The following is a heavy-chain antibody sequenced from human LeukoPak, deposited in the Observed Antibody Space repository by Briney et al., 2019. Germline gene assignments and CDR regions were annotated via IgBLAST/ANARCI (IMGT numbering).Heavy chain of an antibody. CDR1: GYMFTSYG. CDR2: INGNNGNT. J-gene: IGHJ6*04. D-gene: IGHD6-13*01. Sequence: GASVKVPCKASGYMFTSYGVTWVRLAPGRGLEWMGWINGNNGNTIYAQKFQGRVTMTTDASTRTAYMELRSLGSDDTAVYYCARVGRSSSSWTHNYNYGMDVWGKGTKVIVSS. CDR3: ARVGRSSSSWTHNYNYGMDV. V-gene: IGHV1-18*04.